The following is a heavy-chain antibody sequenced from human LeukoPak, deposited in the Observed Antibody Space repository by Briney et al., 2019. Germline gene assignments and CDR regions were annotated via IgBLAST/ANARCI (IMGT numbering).Heavy chain of an antibody. CDR3: ARGIEVGSGYMDV. V-gene: IGHV3-23*01. Sequence: GGTLRLSCAASGFTFSIYGMGWVRQAPGKGLEWVSSISDNGGNTYYADSAKGRFTISRDNSKNTLYLQMNSLRAEDTAVYYCARGIEVGSGYMDVWGKGTTVTISS. CDR1: GFTFSIYG. CDR2: ISDNGGNT. D-gene: IGHD3-22*01. J-gene: IGHJ6*03.